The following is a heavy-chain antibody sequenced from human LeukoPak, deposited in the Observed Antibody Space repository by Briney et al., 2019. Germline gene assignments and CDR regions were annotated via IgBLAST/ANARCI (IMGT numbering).Heavy chain of an antibody. CDR2: ISYDGSNK. Sequence: GGSLRLSCAASGFTFSSYATHWVRQAPGKGLEWVAVISYDGSNKYYADSVKGRFTISRDNSKNTLYLQMNSLRAEDTAVYYCARAESGYGLFDYWGQGTLVTVSS. CDR3: ARAESGYGLFDY. CDR1: GFTFSSYA. V-gene: IGHV3-30-3*01. J-gene: IGHJ4*02. D-gene: IGHD3-3*01.